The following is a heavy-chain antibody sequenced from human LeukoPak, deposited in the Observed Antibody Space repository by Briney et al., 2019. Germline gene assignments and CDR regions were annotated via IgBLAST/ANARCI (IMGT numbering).Heavy chain of an antibody. CDR2: MNPNSGNT. CDR3: ARDGNYYDSSGYYYLLDY. D-gene: IGHD3-22*01. Sequence: ASVKVSCKASGYTFTSYDINWVRQATGQGLEWMGWMNPNSGNTGYAQKFQGRVTMTRNTSISTAYMALSSLRSEDTAVYYCARDGNYYDSSGYYYLLDYWGQGTLVTVSS. CDR1: GYTFTSYD. J-gene: IGHJ4*02. V-gene: IGHV1-8*01.